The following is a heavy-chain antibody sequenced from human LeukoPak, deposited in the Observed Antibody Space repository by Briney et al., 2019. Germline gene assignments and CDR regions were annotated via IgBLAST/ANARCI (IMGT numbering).Heavy chain of an antibody. D-gene: IGHD6-13*01. CDR3: ARGSSWSYTWFDP. CDR2: ITANGDRT. Sequence: GGSLRLSCVGSGFTFRSFAVTWVRQAPGKGLDWVSSITANGDRTYYTDSVKGRFTISRDNSKNTLYLQMNSLRAEDTAVYYCARGSSWSYTWFDPWGQGTLVTVSS. CDR1: GFTFRSFA. J-gene: IGHJ5*02. V-gene: IGHV3-23*01.